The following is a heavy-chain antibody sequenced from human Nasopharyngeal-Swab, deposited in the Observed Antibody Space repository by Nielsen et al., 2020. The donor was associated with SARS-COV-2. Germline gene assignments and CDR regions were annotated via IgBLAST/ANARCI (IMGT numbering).Heavy chain of an antibody. V-gene: IGHV4-34*01. J-gene: IGHJ5*02. CDR2: INHSGST. CDR1: GGSFSGYY. D-gene: IGHD3-16*02. Sequence: GSLRLSCAVYGGSFSGYYWSWIRQPLGKGLEWIGEINHSGSTNYNPSLKSRVTISVDTSKNQFSLKLSSVTAADTAVYYCARGDYDYVWGSYRSEERWFDPWGQGTLVTVSS. CDR3: ARGDYDYVWGSYRSEERWFDP.